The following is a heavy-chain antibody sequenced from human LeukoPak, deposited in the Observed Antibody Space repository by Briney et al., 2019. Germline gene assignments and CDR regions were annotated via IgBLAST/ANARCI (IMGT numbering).Heavy chain of an antibody. CDR2: INTDTRGT. CDR3: ARAGAYHFDN. CDR1: GLTFSDYW. J-gene: IGHJ4*02. V-gene: IGHV3-74*01. Sequence: GGSLRLSCAASGLTFSDYWMHWVRQAPGKGLVWVSIINTDTRGTYYADSVKGRFTISRDNAKNTLYLQMSSLRAEDTAVYYCARAGAYHFDNWGQGTLVTVSS. D-gene: IGHD3-16*01.